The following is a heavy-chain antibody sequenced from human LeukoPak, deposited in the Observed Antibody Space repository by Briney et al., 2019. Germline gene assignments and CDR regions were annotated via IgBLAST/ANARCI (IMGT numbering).Heavy chain of an antibody. Sequence: SETLSLSCSVSGCSISSGFYWGWIRQPPAKGLEWIGYVDHTGSTNFNPSLNGRVSISRDTTKNLFSLRLRSVTAADTAVYFCARGRVSSSTWYSTYYYYFYMDVWGKGTTVTVSS. CDR1: GCSISSGFY. D-gene: IGHD1-1*01. CDR3: ARGRVSSSTWYSTYYYYFYMDV. J-gene: IGHJ6*03. CDR2: VDHTGST. V-gene: IGHV4-61*03.